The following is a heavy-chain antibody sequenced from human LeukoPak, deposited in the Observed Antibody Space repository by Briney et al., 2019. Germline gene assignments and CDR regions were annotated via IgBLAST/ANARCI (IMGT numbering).Heavy chain of an antibody. J-gene: IGHJ4*02. CDR3: ARTPIVVVVAATPTRKPYFDY. D-gene: IGHD2-15*01. Sequence: SVKVSCKASVGTFSSYAISWVRQAPGQGLEWMGRIIPILGIANYAQKFQGRVTITADKSTSTAYMELSSLRSEDTAVYYCARTPIVVVVAATPTRKPYFDYWGQGTLVTVSS. V-gene: IGHV1-69*04. CDR1: VGTFSSYA. CDR2: IIPILGIA.